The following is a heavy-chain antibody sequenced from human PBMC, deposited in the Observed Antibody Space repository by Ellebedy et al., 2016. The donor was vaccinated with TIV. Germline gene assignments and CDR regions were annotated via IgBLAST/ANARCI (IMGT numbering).Heavy chain of an antibody. CDR2: IEYSGTT. D-gene: IGHD3-22*01. CDR1: GDSISTYF. Sequence: GSLRLSCSVSGDSISTYFWSWIRQPPGKGLEWIAYIEYSGTTDYNPSLMSRVTISIDTSKNQFSLKVNSVTAADTAVYYCARTHFYDSSGFYVDAFDIWGQGTLVTVSS. CDR3: ARTHFYDSSGFYVDAFDI. J-gene: IGHJ3*02. V-gene: IGHV4-59*13.